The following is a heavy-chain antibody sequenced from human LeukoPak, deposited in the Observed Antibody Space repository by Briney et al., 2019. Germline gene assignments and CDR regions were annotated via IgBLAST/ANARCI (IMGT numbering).Heavy chain of an antibody. J-gene: IGHJ4*01. CDR2: ISSSSSYI. Sequence: GGSLRLSCAASGFTFNSYSMNWVRQAPGKGLEWVSSISSSSSYIYYAVSVKGRFTISTDNAKNSLYLQMNSLRGEDTAVYYCARDWNIPPSDWGQGTLVTVSS. V-gene: IGHV3-21*01. D-gene: IGHD2-2*02. CDR1: GFTFNSYS. CDR3: ARDWNIPPSD.